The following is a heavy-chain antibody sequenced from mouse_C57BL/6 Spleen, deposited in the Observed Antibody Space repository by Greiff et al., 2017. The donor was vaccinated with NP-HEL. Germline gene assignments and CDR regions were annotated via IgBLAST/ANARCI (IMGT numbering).Heavy chain of an antibody. V-gene: IGHV1-81*01. J-gene: IGHJ3*01. CDR3: ARDELVFAY. CDR2: IYPRSGNT. Sequence: VKLQESGAELARPGASVKLSCKASGYTFTSYGISWVKQRTGQGLEWIGEIYPRSGNTYYNEKFKGKATLTADKSSSTAYMELRSLTSEDSAVYFCARDELVFAYWGQGTLVTVSA. D-gene: IGHD4-1*01. CDR1: GYTFTSYG.